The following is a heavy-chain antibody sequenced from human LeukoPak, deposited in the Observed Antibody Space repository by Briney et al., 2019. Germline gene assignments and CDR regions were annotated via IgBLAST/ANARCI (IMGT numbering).Heavy chain of an antibody. D-gene: IGHD2-8*01. CDR1: GGSMTSNNYY. Sequence: TSETLSLTCTVSGGSMTSNNYYWGWIRQPPGKGLEWIGNIHYSGSTYYSPSLKNRVTISVDTSKNQFSLRLKSVTAADTAVYYCWRPHCSNSVCSSSRVDFWGQGTLVTVSS. CDR3: WRPHCSNSVCSSSRVDF. CDR2: IHYSGST. J-gene: IGHJ4*02. V-gene: IGHV4-39*01.